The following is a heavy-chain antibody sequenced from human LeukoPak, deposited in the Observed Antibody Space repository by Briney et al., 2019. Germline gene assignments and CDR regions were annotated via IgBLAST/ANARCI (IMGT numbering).Heavy chain of an antibody. CDR1: GYIFTNYW. D-gene: IGHD6-19*01. CDR2: IYPGDSDT. Sequence: GESLKISCKGSGYIFTNYWIGWVRQMPGKGLEWMGIIYPGDSDTAYSPSFQGQVTISADKSISTAYLQWSSLKASDTAMYYCARRGYNSGWSETFDYWGQGTLVTVSS. CDR3: ARRGYNSGWSETFDY. V-gene: IGHV5-51*01. J-gene: IGHJ4*02.